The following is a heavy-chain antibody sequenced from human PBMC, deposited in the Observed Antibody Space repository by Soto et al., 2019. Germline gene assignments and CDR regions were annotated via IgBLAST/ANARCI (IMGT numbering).Heavy chain of an antibody. CDR1: GFSFRDYA. D-gene: IGHD3-3*01. J-gene: IGHJ4*02. CDR3: ARNFDFWDRSSLFDS. CDR2: ISDGGRST. Sequence: EVQLFQSGGGLVQPGGSLRLSCAGSGFSFRDYAMGWVRQPPGSGLEWVSFISDGGRSTYYAESVKGRFSISRDNSKNTLELQLSSLRAEDTAVFFCARNFDFWDRSSLFDSWGRGSLVTVSS. V-gene: IGHV3-23*01.